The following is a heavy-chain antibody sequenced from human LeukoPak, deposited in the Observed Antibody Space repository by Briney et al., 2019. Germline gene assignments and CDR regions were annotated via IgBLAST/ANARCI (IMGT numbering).Heavy chain of an antibody. CDR3: AGAEIGSSSTYFDY. J-gene: IGHJ4*02. V-gene: IGHV4-59*12. CDR1: GGSISSYY. D-gene: IGHD6-6*01. Sequence: SETLSLTCTVSGGSISSYYWSWIRQPLGKGLEWIGYIYYSGSTNYNPSLKSRVTMSVDTSKNQFSLKLSSVTAADTAVYYCAGAEIGSSSTYFDYWGQGTLVTVSS. CDR2: IYYSGST.